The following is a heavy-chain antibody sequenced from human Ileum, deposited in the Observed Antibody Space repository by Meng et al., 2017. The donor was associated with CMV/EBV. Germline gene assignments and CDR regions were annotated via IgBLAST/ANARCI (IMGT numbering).Heavy chain of an antibody. CDR3: ARDHGDY. Sequence: EVRRVKSGGGLSEPGGYLRLSCAASGFTLSSNYMSWVRQAPGKGLEWVSVMYRGGSTYYADSVKGRFTISRDNSKNTLYLQMNSLRAEDTAVYYCARDHGDYWGQGTLVTVSS. J-gene: IGHJ4*02. CDR2: MYRGGST. V-gene: IGHV3-53*01. CDR1: GFTLSSNY.